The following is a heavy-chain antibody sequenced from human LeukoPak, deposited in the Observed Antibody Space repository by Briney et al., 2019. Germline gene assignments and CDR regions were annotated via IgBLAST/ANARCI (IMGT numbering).Heavy chain of an antibody. CDR3: AKDAPAIARGYSYGREYFQH. Sequence: PGGSLRLSCAASGFTLSDYYMSWIRQAPGKGLEWVSYSSSSGSTIYYADSVKGRFAISRDNAKNSLYLQMNSLRAEDTAVYYCAKDAPAIARGYSYGREYFQHWGQGTLVTVSS. CDR2: SSSSGSTI. D-gene: IGHD5-18*01. J-gene: IGHJ1*01. CDR1: GFTLSDYY. V-gene: IGHV3-11*01.